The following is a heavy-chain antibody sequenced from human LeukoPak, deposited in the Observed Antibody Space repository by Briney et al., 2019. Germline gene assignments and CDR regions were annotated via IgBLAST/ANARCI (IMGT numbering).Heavy chain of an antibody. V-gene: IGHV3-53*01. Sequence: TGGSLRRSCAASGFTVSSNYMSWVRQAPGKGLEWVSVIYSGGSTYYADSVKGPFTISRDNSKNTLYLQMNSLRAEDTAVYYCASPRVRSAFDIWGQGTMVTVSS. CDR2: IYSGGST. J-gene: IGHJ3*02. D-gene: IGHD1-1*01. CDR3: ASPRVRSAFDI. CDR1: GFTVSSNY.